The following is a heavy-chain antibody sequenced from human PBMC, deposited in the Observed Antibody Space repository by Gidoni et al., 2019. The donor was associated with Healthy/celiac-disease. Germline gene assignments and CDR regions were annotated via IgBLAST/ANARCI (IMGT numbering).Heavy chain of an antibody. CDR2: IYYGGST. J-gene: IGHJ2*01. CDR1: GGSISSSSYY. V-gene: IGHV4-39*01. CDR3: ARLHTPPFSGYSLSWYFDL. D-gene: IGHD5-12*01. Sequence: QLQLQESGPVLVQPSKTLSLTCTVAGGSISSSSYYWGWIRRPPGKGMEWIGRIYYGGSTYYNPSLKSRVTISVDTSKNQFSLKLSSVTAADTAVYYCARLHTPPFSGYSLSWYFDLWGRGTLVTVSS.